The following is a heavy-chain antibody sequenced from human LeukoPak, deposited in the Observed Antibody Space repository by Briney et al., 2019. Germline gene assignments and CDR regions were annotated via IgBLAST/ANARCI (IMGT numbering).Heavy chain of an antibody. J-gene: IGHJ6*02. CDR3: TTDLGAPGGVVTPGPPYYYYGMDV. CDR1: GFTFSNAW. D-gene: IGHD4-23*01. V-gene: IGHV3-15*01. CDR2: IKSKTDGGTT. Sequence: GGSLRLSCAASGFTFSNAWMSWVRQAPGKGLEWVGRIKSKTDGGTTDYAAPVKGRFTISRDDSKNTLYLQMNSLKTEDTAVYYCTTDLGAPGGVVTPGPPYYYYGMDVWGQGTTVTVSS.